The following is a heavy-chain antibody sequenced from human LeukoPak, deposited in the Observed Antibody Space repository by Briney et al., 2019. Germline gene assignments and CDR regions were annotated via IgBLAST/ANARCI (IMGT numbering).Heavy chain of an antibody. V-gene: IGHV3-23*01. CDR1: GFTFSNYV. J-gene: IGHJ6*02. CDR2: ISGSGVST. CDR3: ARDVFLGTPPYSSSWYPWDYYGMDV. Sequence: GGSLILSCAASGFTFSNYVMSWVRQAPGKGLEWVSSISGSGVSTYYADSVKGRFTISRDNAKNSLFLQMNSLRDEDTAVYYCARDVFLGTPPYSSSWYPWDYYGMDVWGQGTTVTVSS. D-gene: IGHD6-13*01.